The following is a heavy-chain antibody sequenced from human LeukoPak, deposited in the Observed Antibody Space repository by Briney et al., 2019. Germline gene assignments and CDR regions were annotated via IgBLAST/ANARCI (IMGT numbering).Heavy chain of an antibody. CDR2: INPNSGGT. Sequence: GASVKVSCKASGYTFTGYYMHWVRQAPGQGLEWMGWINPNSGGTNYAQKFQGRVTMTRDTSTSTAYMELSRLRSDDTAVYYCARATAFLLWFGELMGAFDIWGQGTMVTVSS. CDR1: GYTFTGYY. CDR3: ARATAFLLWFGELMGAFDI. J-gene: IGHJ3*02. D-gene: IGHD3-10*01. V-gene: IGHV1-2*02.